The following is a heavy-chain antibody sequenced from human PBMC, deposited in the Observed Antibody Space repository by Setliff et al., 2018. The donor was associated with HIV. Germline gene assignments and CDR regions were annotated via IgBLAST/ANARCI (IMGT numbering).Heavy chain of an antibody. J-gene: IGHJ4*02. CDR1: GFVFSDHS. V-gene: IGHV3-48*01. CDR3: VRGRPTGYFDC. Sequence: PGGSLRLSCAASGFVFSDHSLHWVRQVPGEGLEWLSYISATGTTVSYADSVRGRFIISRDSVTNVLYLQMKSLRVEDTALYYCVRGRPTGYFDCWGQGTLVTVSS. CDR2: ISATGTTV. D-gene: IGHD1-1*01.